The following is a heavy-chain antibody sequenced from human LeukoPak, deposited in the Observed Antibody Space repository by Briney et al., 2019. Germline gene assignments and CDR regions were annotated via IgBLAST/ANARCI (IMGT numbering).Heavy chain of an antibody. CDR3: TTIASIFGVVVPDY. J-gene: IGHJ4*02. Sequence: GGSLRLSCAASGFAFTNAWMGWVRQAPGRGLEWVGRIKSNSNGGTTDYAAPVKGRFIISRDDSKNTLYLQLNSLTSEDTALYYCTTIASIFGVVVPDYWGQGTLVTVSS. CDR2: IKSNSNGGTT. CDR1: GFAFTNAW. D-gene: IGHD3-3*01. V-gene: IGHV3-15*01.